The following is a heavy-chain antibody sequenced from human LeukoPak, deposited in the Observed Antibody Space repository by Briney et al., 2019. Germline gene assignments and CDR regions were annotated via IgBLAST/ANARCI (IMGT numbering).Heavy chain of an antibody. CDR1: GFTFDDYA. Sequence: GGSLRLSCAASGFTFDDYAMHWVRQAPGKGLEWVANMNQDGTEKYYVDSVKGRFTISRDNGKNSLYLQMNSLRVEDTAVYYCAKLAKYFYGAETFYFFEHWGQGTPVTASS. CDR3: AKLAKYFYGAETFYFFEH. CDR2: MNQDGTEK. D-gene: IGHD3-10*01. V-gene: IGHV3-7*01. J-gene: IGHJ4*02.